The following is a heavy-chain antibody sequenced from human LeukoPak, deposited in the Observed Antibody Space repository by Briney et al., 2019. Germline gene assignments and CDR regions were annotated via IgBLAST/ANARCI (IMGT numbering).Heavy chain of an antibody. CDR3: VGYCSGGSCYGAFDI. V-gene: IGHV4-59*06. Sequence: SETLSLTCTVSGGSMTTYYWSWIRQPPGKGLEWIGYIYYSGSTYYNPSLKSRVTISVDTSKNQFSLKLSSVTAADTAVYYCVGYCSGGSCYGAFDIWGQGTMVTVSS. D-gene: IGHD2-15*01. J-gene: IGHJ3*02. CDR1: GGSMTTYY. CDR2: IYYSGST.